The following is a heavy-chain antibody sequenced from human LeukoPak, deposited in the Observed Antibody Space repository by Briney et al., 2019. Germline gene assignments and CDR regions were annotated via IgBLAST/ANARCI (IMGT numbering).Heavy chain of an antibody. J-gene: IGHJ4*02. CDR1: GGSISSGDYY. CDR2: IYYSGST. V-gene: IGHV4-30-4*01. CDR3: ARWDIVVVPAAINPGY. Sequence: SETLSLTCTVCGGSISSGDYYWSWIRQPPGKGLEWIGYIYYSGSTYYNPSLKSRVTISVDTSKNQFSLKLSSVTAADTAVYYCARWDIVVVPAAINPGYWGQGTLVTVSS. D-gene: IGHD2-2*01.